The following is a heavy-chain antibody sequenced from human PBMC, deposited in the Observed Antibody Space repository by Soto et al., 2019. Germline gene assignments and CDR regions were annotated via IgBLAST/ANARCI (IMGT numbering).Heavy chain of an antibody. Sequence: GASVKVSCKASGYTFTNHTMHWVRQAPGQRLEWMGWIYAGNGNTKYSQKFQGRVTFTSDTSATTAYMELSSLGSEDTAVYYCAKDGEQWPTYYFYYMDVWGKGTTVTVSS. J-gene: IGHJ6*03. CDR3: AKDGEQWPTYYFYYMDV. CDR2: IYAGNGNT. D-gene: IGHD6-19*01. V-gene: IGHV1-3*01. CDR1: GYTFTNHT.